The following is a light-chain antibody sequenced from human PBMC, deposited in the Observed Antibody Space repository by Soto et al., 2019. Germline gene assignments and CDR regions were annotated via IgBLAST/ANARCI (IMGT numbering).Light chain of an antibody. Sequence: EIVLTQSPGTLSFSPGERATLSCRASQSVSSNYLAWYQQKPGQAARLLIYGASSRATGIPDRFSGSGSGTDFTLTVSRLEPEDFAVFYCQQYGSSPPTFGQGTKVEIK. CDR3: QQYGSSPPT. CDR1: QSVSSNY. J-gene: IGKJ2*01. V-gene: IGKV3-20*01. CDR2: GAS.